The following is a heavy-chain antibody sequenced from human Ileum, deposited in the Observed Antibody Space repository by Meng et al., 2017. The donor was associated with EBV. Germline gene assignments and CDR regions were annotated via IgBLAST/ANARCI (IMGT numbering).Heavy chain of an antibody. V-gene: IGHV4-39*07. CDR2: IHYGESA. D-gene: IGHD2-15*01. CDR3: ARDHCSGSSGDTCYHQD. J-gene: IGHJ4*02. Sequence: QLQLLASGPGLVKPSATLSLTCTVSGTSISSSGYWWGWIRQPPGMGLQSIGNIHYGESAYYDPSLKNRVTISLDTSKNQFSLKLTSVTAADTAIYYCARDHCSGSSGDTCYHQDWGQGTLVTVSS. CDR1: GTSISSSGYW.